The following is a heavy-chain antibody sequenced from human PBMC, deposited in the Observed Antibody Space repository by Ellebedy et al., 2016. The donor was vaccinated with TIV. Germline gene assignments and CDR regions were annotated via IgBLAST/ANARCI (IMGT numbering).Heavy chain of an antibody. CDR3: ARDKRFQKHYGMDV. J-gene: IGHJ6*02. CDR1: IFGFSSYS. V-gene: IGHV3-21*01. CDR2: ISGSRSSI. Sequence: GESLKISCSTSIFGFSSYSLNWVRQTPGKGLEWVSSISGSRSSIYYADSVKGRFTISRDNAKNSLYLEMTSLRAEDTAVYYCARDKRFQKHYGMDVWGQGTTVTVSS.